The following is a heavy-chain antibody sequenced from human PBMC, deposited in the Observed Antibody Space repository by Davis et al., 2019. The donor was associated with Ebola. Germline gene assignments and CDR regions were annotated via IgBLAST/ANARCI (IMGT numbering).Heavy chain of an antibody. Sequence: GESLKISCAASGFSFSDYAMNWVRQAPGKGLEWVSSIDGGSRYIFYADSVKGRFTISRDNAKNSLYLQMNSLRAEDTAVYYCARGGEYNWNDDKPPSYPPHIPVVVAAADAFDIWGQGTMVTVSS. V-gene: IGHV3-21*04. CDR1: GFSFSDYA. D-gene: IGHD1-1*01. CDR2: IDGGSRYI. CDR3: ARGGEYNWNDDKPPSYPPHIPVVVAAADAFDI. J-gene: IGHJ3*02.